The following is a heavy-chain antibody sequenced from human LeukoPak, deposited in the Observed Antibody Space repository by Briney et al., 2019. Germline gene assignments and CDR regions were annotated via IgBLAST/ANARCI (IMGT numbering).Heavy chain of an antibody. CDR3: ARVRGCSGGSCYYLDY. Sequence: GGSLRLSCAASGFTFSSYGMHWVRQAPGKGLEWVAVIGYDGSNKYYADSVKGRFTISRDNSKNTLYLQMNSLRAEDTAVYYCARVRGCSGGSCYYLDYWGQGTLVTVSS. V-gene: IGHV3-33*01. CDR2: IGYDGSNK. D-gene: IGHD2-15*01. CDR1: GFTFSSYG. J-gene: IGHJ4*02.